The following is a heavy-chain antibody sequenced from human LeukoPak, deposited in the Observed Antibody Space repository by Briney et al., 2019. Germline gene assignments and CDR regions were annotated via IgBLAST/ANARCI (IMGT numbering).Heavy chain of an antibody. D-gene: IGHD3-22*01. CDR1: GYTFTSYY. Sequence: ASVKVSCKASGYTFTSYYMHWVRQAPGQGLEWMGIINPSGGSTSYAQKFQGRVTMTRDMSTSTVYMELSSLRSEDTAVYYCARDFGYYYDNPGTSPTSNTWFDPWGEGTLVTVSS. J-gene: IGHJ5*02. CDR3: ARDFGYYYDNPGTSPTSNTWFDP. CDR2: INPSGGST. V-gene: IGHV1-46*01.